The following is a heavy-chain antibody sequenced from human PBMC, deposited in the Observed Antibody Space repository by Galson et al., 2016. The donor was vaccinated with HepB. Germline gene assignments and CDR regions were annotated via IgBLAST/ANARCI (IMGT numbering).Heavy chain of an antibody. Sequence: SETLSLTCTVSGGSISGYYWSWIRQSPGQGLQYIGYISDAGTTNYIPSLESRVSMSLDSSKNQFSLKLTSVTGADTAVYYCARAGGSSFMSYTHFQSWGQGTLVTVSS. CDR1: GGSISGYY. V-gene: IGHV4-59*01. CDR2: ISDAGTT. CDR3: ARAGGSSFMSYTHFQS. J-gene: IGHJ5*02. D-gene: IGHD3-3*02.